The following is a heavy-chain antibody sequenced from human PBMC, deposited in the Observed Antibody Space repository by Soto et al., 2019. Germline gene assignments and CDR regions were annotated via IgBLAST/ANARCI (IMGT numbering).Heavy chain of an antibody. D-gene: IGHD3-22*01. Sequence: ASVKVSCKASGYTFTSYGISWVRQAPGQGLEWMGWISAYNGNTNYAQKLQGRVTMTTDTSTSTAYMELRSLRSGDTAVYYCARDPYDSSGYYYGGGYYYGMDVWGQGTTVTVSS. CDR2: ISAYNGNT. V-gene: IGHV1-18*01. CDR1: GYTFTSYG. CDR3: ARDPYDSSGYYYGGGYYYGMDV. J-gene: IGHJ6*02.